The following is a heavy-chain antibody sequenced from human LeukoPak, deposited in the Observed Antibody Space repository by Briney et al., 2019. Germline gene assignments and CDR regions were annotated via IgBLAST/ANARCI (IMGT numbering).Heavy chain of an antibody. D-gene: IGHD4-17*01. CDR2: INSDGSST. V-gene: IGHV3-74*01. J-gene: IGHJ4*02. CDR3: ARDSHGDYVDFDY. CDR1: GFTFSSYW. Sequence: GGSLRLSCAASGFTFSSYWMHWVRQAPGKGLVWVSRINSDGSSTSHADSVKGRFTISRDNAKNTLYLQMNSLRAEDTAVYYCARDSHGDYVDFDYWGQGTLVTVSS.